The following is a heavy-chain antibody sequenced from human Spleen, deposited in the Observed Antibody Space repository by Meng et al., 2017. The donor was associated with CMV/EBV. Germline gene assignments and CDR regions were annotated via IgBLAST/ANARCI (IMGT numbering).Heavy chain of an antibody. CDR2: IRFDGSNK. Sequence: GGSLRLSCAASGFTFSSNGMHWVRQAPGKGLEWVALIRFDGSNKYYADSVKGRFTISRDNAKNSLHLQMNSLTDEDTAVYYCAKDGSTWYALYYFDNWGQGTPVTVSS. V-gene: IGHV3-30*02. CDR3: AKDGSTWYALYYFDN. CDR1: GFTFSSNG. D-gene: IGHD6-13*01. J-gene: IGHJ4*02.